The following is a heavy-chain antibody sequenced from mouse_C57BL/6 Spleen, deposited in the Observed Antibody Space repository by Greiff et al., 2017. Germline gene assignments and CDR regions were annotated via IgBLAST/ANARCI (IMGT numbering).Heavy chain of an antibody. J-gene: IGHJ1*03. CDR2: IYPRDGST. Sequence: VKLMESDAELVKPGASVKISCKVSGYTFTDHTIHWMKQRPEQGLEWIGYIYPRDGSTKYNEKFKGKATLTADKSSSTAYMQLNSLTSEDSAVYFCARGPFYYGNPHWYFDVWGTGTTVTVSS. CDR1: GYTFTDHT. CDR3: ARGPFYYGNPHWYFDV. V-gene: IGHV1-78*01. D-gene: IGHD2-1*01.